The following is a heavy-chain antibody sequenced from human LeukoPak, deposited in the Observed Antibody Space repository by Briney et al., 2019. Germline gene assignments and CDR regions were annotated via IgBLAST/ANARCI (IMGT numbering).Heavy chain of an antibody. CDR1: GFTFDDYT. D-gene: IGHD3-22*01. J-gene: IGHJ4*02. V-gene: IGHV3-43*01. CDR2: ISWDGGST. CDR3: AKQAKIKSGYYSHFGY. Sequence: PGGSLRLSCAASGFTFDDYTMHWVRQAPGKGLEWVSLISWDGGSTYYADSVKGRFTISRDNSKNSLYLQMNSLRTEDTALYYCAKQAKIKSGYYSHFGYWGQGTLVTVSS.